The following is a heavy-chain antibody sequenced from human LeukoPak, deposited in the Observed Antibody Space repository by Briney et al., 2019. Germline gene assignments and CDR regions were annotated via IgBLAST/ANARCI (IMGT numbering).Heavy chain of an antibody. V-gene: IGHV5-51*01. Sequence: GESLKISCKGSGYTFTNYWIGWVRQVPGKGLEWMGIIYPDDSDTRYRPSFQGQVTISADKSISTAYLQWSSLKASDTAMYYCARQVLGVTTEGFDYWGQEPWSPSPQ. CDR3: ARQVLGVTTEGFDY. D-gene: IGHD1-1*01. CDR2: IYPDDSDT. J-gene: IGHJ4*01. CDR1: GYTFTNYW.